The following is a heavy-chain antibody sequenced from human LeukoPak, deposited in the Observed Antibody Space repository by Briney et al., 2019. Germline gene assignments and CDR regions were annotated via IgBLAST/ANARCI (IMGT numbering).Heavy chain of an antibody. Sequence: QPGGSLRLSCAASGFTFSSYAMSWVRQAPGKGLEWVSAISGSGGSTYYADSAKGRFTISRDNSKNTLYLQMNSLRAEDTAVYYCAKGQRITIFGVVDYFDYWGQGTPVTVSS. J-gene: IGHJ4*02. CDR1: GFTFSSYA. CDR2: ISGSGGST. D-gene: IGHD3-3*01. CDR3: AKGQRITIFGVVDYFDY. V-gene: IGHV3-23*01.